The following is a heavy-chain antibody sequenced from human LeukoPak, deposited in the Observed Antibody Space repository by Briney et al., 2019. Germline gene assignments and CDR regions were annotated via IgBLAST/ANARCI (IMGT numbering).Heavy chain of an antibody. Sequence: GGSLRLSCAASGSTFSSYGMHWVRQAPGKGLEWVAVIWYDGSNKYYADSVKGRFTISRDNSKNTLYLQMNSLRAEDTAVYYCARGKPMINYYFDYWGQGTLVTVSS. J-gene: IGHJ4*02. V-gene: IGHV3-33*01. CDR1: GSTFSSYG. CDR2: IWYDGSNK. CDR3: ARGKPMINYYFDY. D-gene: IGHD3-22*01.